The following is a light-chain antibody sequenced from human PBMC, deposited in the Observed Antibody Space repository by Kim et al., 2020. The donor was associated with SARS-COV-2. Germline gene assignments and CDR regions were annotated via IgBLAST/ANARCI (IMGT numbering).Light chain of an antibody. Sequence: LTQPPSVSKGLRQTATLTCTGNSNNVGNEGVAWLQQHQGHPPKLLSCRNNNRPSGISERFSASRSGNTASLTITGLQPEDEADYYCSAWDSSLSAWVFGGGTRSPS. CDR2: RNN. J-gene: IGLJ3*02. V-gene: IGLV10-54*01. CDR3: SAWDSSLSAWV. CDR1: SNNVGNEG.